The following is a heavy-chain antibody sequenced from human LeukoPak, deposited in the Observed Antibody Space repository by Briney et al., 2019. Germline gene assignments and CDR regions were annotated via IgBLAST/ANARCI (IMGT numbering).Heavy chain of an antibody. CDR2: FDPEDGET. D-gene: IGHD6-19*01. J-gene: IGHJ4*02. V-gene: IGHV1-24*01. Sequence: GASVKVSCKVSGYTLTELSMHWVRQAPGKGLEWMGGFDPEDGETIYAQKFQGRVTMTEDTSTDTAYMELSSLRSGDTAVYYCATVSSSGWQSIDYWGQGTLVTVSS. CDR3: ATVSSSGWQSIDY. CDR1: GYTLTELS.